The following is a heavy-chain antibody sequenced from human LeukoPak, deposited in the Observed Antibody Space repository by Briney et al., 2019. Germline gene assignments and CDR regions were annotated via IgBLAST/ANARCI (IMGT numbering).Heavy chain of an antibody. CDR2: IIPIFGTA. CDR1: GGTFGSYA. D-gene: IGHD3-9*01. J-gene: IGHJ6*03. V-gene: IGHV1-69*05. Sequence: SVKVSCKASGGTFGSYAISWVRQAPGQGLEWMGVIIPIFGTANYAQKFQGRVTITTDESTSTAYMELSSLRSEDTAVYYCSNSDILTGYYPDVWGKGTTVTVSS. CDR3: SNSDILTGYYPDV.